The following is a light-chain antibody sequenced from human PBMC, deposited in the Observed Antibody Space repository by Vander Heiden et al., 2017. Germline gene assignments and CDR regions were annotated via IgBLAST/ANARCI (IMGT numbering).Light chain of an antibody. J-gene: IGKJ2*02. CDR3: QQYNSYCT. CDR2: KAS. Sequence: DSQMTQSPSTLCAYVGDKVTISCRANQSITNSLAWYQQKPGRAPKLLIYKASTLENGVPSRFSGSGSGTEFSLTISSLQPDDFATYYCQQYNSYCTFGQGTKLEIK. V-gene: IGKV1-5*03. CDR1: QSITNS.